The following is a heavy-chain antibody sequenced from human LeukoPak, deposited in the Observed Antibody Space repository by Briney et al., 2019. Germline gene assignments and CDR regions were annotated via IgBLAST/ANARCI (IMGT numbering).Heavy chain of an antibody. CDR1: GGSISSYY. CDR3: ARDLYSYTTLRYFDY. CDR2: IYTSGST. Sequence: SETLSLTCTVSGGSISSYYWRWIRHPAGRGLEWTGRIYTSGSTNYHHSLKSRGTMSVDTSKNQFSLKLSSVTAADTAVYYCARDLYSYTTLRYFDYWGQRALLTVSS. D-gene: IGHD2-15*01. V-gene: IGHV4-4*07. J-gene: IGHJ4*02.